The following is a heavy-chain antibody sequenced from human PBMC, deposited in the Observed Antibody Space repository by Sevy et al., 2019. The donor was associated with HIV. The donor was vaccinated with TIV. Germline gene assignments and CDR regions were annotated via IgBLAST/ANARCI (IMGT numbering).Heavy chain of an antibody. Sequence: ASVKVSCKTSGGTFSSYAISWVRQAPGQGLEWMGGIIPIFGTGNYAQKFQGRVTITADESTSTAYMDLSSLRSEDTAVYYCARGSGSKTWFDPWGQGTLVTVSS. V-gene: IGHV1-69*13. CDR2: IIPIFGTG. CDR1: GGTFSSYA. J-gene: IGHJ5*02. CDR3: ARGSGSKTWFDP. D-gene: IGHD5-12*01.